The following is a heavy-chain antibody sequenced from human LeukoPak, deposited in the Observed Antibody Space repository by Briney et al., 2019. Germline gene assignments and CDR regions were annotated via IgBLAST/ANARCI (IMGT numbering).Heavy chain of an antibody. CDR1: GYTFTSYG. V-gene: IGHV1-18*01. CDR3: ARVLVATIWPDSSGYYY. CDR2: ISAYNGNT. J-gene: IGHJ4*02. D-gene: IGHD3-22*01. Sequence: GASVTVSCKASGYTFTSYGISWVRQAPGQGLEWMGWISAYNGNTNYAQKLQGRVTMTTDTSTSTAYMELRSLRSDDTAVYYCARVLVATIWPDSSGYYYWGQGTLVTVSS.